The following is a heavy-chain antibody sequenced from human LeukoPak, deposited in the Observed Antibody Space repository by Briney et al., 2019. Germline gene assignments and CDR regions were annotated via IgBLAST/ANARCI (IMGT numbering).Heavy chain of an antibody. J-gene: IGHJ4*02. V-gene: IGHV4-4*07. CDR1: GGSISSYY. Sequence: SETLSLTCTVSGGSISSYYWSWIRQPAGKGLEWIGRVYTNGNTNYNPSLKSRVTMSLDTSKNQFSLKLNSVTAADTAVYYCARTEEFGVVYYFDYWGQGTLVTVS. CDR3: ARTEEFGVVYYFDY. CDR2: VYTNGNT. D-gene: IGHD3-3*01.